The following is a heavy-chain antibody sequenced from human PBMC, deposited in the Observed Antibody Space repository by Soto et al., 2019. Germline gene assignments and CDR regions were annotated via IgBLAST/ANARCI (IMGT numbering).Heavy chain of an antibody. V-gene: IGHV4-61*01. J-gene: IGHJ3*02. Sequence: QLQESGPGLVKPSETLSLTCTVSGASVTSASSYWPSLRQSPGKGLEWIGYIYYTGDTNYNPSLKSRVTISLDTSKNQFSLHLDSVTAADTAVYSCARDLRPAAIDTWGQGTMVTVSS. CDR3: ARDLRPAAIDT. D-gene: IGHD2-2*01. CDR2: IYYTGDT. CDR1: GASVTSASSY.